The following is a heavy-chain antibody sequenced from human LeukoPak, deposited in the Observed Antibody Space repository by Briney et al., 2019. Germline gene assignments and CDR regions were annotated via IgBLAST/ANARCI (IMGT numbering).Heavy chain of an antibody. CDR3: ARGITPRIAAPPGAFDI. CDR1: GFNVSGYY. D-gene: IGHD6-13*01. Sequence: GGSLRLSCAASGFNVSGYYMSWIRQAPGKGLEWVSYISSSSSYTNYADSVKGRFTISRDNAKNSLYLQMNSLRAEDTAVYYCARGITPRIAAPPGAFDIWGQGTMVTVSS. CDR2: ISSSSSYT. J-gene: IGHJ3*02. V-gene: IGHV3-11*05.